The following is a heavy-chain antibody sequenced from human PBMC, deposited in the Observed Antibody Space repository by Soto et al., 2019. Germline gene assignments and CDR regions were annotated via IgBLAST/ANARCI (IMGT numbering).Heavy chain of an antibody. CDR3: ARDPEGYCSGGTCYSLNWFDP. D-gene: IGHD2-15*01. J-gene: IGHJ5*01. Sequence: SDTLSLTCTVSVGSISSGDYYWSWIRQPPGKGLEWIGYINYSGSTYYNPSLKSQVIISVDTSKNQFSLKLISVSAADTAVYYCARDPEGYCSGGTCYSLNWFDPWGQGTLVTVS. CDR1: VGSISSGDYY. CDR2: INYSGST. V-gene: IGHV4-30-4*02.